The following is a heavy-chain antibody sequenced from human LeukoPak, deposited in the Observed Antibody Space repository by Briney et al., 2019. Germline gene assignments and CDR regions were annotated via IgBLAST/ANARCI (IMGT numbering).Heavy chain of an antibody. D-gene: IGHD5-24*01. Sequence: TSETLSLTCTVSGGSISSHYWSWIRQPPGKGLEWIGYISYSGSTNYNPSLKSRVTMSVDTSKNQFSLKLSSVTAADTAVYYCTRDRRDGYNYVDIWGQGTLVTVSS. CDR1: GGSISSHY. V-gene: IGHV4-59*11. J-gene: IGHJ4*02. CDR2: ISYSGST. CDR3: TRDRRDGYNYVDI.